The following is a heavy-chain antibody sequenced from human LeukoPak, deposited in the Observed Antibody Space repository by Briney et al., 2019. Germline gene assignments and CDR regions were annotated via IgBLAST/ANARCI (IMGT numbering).Heavy chain of an antibody. CDR3: AKKGSSSWYHFDY. CDR2: IRFDGSNK. J-gene: IGHJ4*02. V-gene: IGHV3-30*02. Sequence: GGSLRLSCAASRFTFSNYGMHWVRQAPGKGLGWVAFIRFDGSNKNYADSVKGRFTISRDNSKNTLYLQMNSLRAEDTAVYYCAKKGSSSWYHFDYWGQGTLVTVSS. CDR1: RFTFSNYG. D-gene: IGHD6-13*01.